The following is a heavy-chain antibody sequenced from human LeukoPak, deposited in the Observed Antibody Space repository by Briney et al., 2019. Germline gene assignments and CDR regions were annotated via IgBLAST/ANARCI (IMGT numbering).Heavy chain of an antibody. Sequence: GGSLRLSCAASGFTFSSYAMSWVRQAPGKGLEWVSAISGSGGSTYYADSVKGRFIISRDNSKNTLFLQMSSLRAEDTAVYYCAKETPEGVTFDYWGQGTLVTVSS. CDR2: ISGSGGST. V-gene: IGHV3-23*01. D-gene: IGHD5-18*01. CDR3: AKETPEGVTFDY. J-gene: IGHJ4*02. CDR1: GFTFSSYA.